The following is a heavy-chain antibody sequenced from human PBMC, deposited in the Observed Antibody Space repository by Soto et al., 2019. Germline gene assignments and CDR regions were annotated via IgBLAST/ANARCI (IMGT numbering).Heavy chain of an antibody. Sequence: QVQLVQSGAEVKKPGSSVKVSCKASGGTFSSYAISWVRQAPGQGLEWMGGIIPIFGTANYAQKFQGRVTITADESTSTAYMELSSLRSEDTAEYYRARERVQDIVVVPVAPFDYWGQGTLVTVSS. J-gene: IGHJ4*02. V-gene: IGHV1-69*01. CDR1: GGTFSSYA. D-gene: IGHD2-2*01. CDR3: ARERVQDIVVVPVAPFDY. CDR2: IIPIFGTA.